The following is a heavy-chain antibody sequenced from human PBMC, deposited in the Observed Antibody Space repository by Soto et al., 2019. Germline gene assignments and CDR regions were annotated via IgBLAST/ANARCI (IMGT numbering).Heavy chain of an antibody. CDR2: IYYSGST. Sequence: PSETLSLTCTVSGGSISSYYWSWIRQPPGKGLEWIGYIYYSGSTNYNPSLKSRVTISVDTSKNQFSLKLSSVTAADTAVYYCARQVVVVPAAMLIDYWGQGTLVTVSS. CDR1: GGSISSYY. D-gene: IGHD2-2*01. V-gene: IGHV4-59*08. CDR3: ARQVVVVPAAMLIDY. J-gene: IGHJ4*02.